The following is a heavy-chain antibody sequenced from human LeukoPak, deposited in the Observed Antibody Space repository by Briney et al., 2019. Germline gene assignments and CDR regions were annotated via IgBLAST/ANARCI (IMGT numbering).Heavy chain of an antibody. CDR2: ITSSSDTI. CDR3: TREPQGAGNSGLDY. CDR1: GFTFSSYS. D-gene: IGHD4-23*01. J-gene: IGHJ4*02. Sequence: TGGSLRLSCAASGFTFSSYSMNWVRQAPGKGLEWVSYITSSSDTIYYADSVKGRFTISRDNAKNSLFLLMNSLRAEDTAVYYCTREPQGAGNSGLDYWGQGTLVTASS. V-gene: IGHV3-48*01.